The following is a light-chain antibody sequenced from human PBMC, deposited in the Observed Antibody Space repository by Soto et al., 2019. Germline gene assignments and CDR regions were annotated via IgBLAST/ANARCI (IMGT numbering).Light chain of an antibody. J-gene: IGKJ2*01. Sequence: DIHMTQSPSTLSASVRDRVTITCRASQSVSPWLAWYQQKPGRAPRLLIYQASTLEREVPSRFSASGAVTDFTLTISSLQPDDCATYYGQQYHSYPYTVGQGTKLEI. CDR1: QSVSPW. V-gene: IGKV1-5*03. CDR3: QQYHSYPYT. CDR2: QAS.